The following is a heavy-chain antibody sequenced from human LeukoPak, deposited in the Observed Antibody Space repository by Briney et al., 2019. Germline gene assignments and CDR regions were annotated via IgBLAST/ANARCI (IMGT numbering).Heavy chain of an antibody. Sequence: SETLSLTCTVSGGSISSGGYYWSWIRQHPGKGLEWIGYIYYSGSTYYNPSLKSRVTISVDTSKNQFSLKLSSVTAADTAVYYCARDPSDYDDSSGSLGAFDIWGQGTMVTVSS. CDR2: IYYSGST. D-gene: IGHD3-22*01. CDR1: GGSISSGGYY. J-gene: IGHJ3*02. CDR3: ARDPSDYDDSSGSLGAFDI. V-gene: IGHV4-31*03.